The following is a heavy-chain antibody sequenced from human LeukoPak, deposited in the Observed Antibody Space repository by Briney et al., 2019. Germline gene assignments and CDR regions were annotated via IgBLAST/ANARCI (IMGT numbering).Heavy chain of an antibody. J-gene: IGHJ4*02. CDR2: INEYGSET. D-gene: IGHD6-19*01. V-gene: IGHV3-7*05. CDR3: ARDLSYSGAWSYFDY. CDR1: GFTFTGFW. Sequence: GGSLRLSCAASGFTFTGFWMSWVRQAPGKGLEWVAKINEYGSETYYVDSVKGRSTISRDNAKNSLYLQMNGLRVEDTAVYYCARDLSYSGAWSYFDYWGQGTLVTVSS.